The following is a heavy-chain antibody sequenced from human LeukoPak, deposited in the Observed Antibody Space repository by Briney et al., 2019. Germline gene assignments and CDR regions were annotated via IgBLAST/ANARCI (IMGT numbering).Heavy chain of an antibody. CDR1: GYSISSGYY. D-gene: IGHD4-17*01. CDR2: IYHSGST. J-gene: IGHJ5*02. CDR3: AREDKRGGVTTYNWFDP. V-gene: IGHV4-38-2*02. Sequence: PSETLSLTCTVSGYSISSGYYWGWIRQPPGKGLEWIGSIYHSGSTYYNPSLKSRVTISVDTSKNQFSLKLSSVTAADTAVYYCAREDKRGGVTTYNWFDPWGQGTLVTVSS.